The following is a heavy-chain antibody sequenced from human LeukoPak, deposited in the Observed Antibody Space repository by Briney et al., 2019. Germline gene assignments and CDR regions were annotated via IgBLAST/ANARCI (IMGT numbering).Heavy chain of an antibody. CDR2: ISYDGSNK. CDR1: GFTFSSYG. Sequence: GGSLRLSCAASGFTFSSYGMPWVRQAPGKGLEWVAVISYDGSNKYYADSVKGRFTISRDNSKNTLCLQMNSLRAEDTAVYCCAKDEPAIVVVPAAINYWGQGTLVTVSS. D-gene: IGHD2-2*01. V-gene: IGHV3-30*18. J-gene: IGHJ4*02. CDR3: AKDEPAIVVVPAAINY.